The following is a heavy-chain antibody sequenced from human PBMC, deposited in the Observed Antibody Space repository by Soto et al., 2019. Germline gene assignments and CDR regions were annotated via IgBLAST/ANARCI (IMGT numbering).Heavy chain of an antibody. Sequence: QVQLVQSGAEVKKPGASVKVSCKASGYTFTNYGISWVRQAPGQGLEWMGWINPYNANTNSAQKVQGRVTMTTDTSKSTAYMELRNLRSDDTAVYYCARGPDPTYFDQWGQGTLVTVSS. J-gene: IGHJ4*02. CDR2: INPYNANT. CDR3: ARGPDPTYFDQ. CDR1: GYTFTNYG. V-gene: IGHV1-18*01.